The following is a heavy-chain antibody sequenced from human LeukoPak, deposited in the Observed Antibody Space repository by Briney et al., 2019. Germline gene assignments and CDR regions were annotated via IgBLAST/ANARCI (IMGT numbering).Heavy chain of an antibody. D-gene: IGHD6-19*01. CDR1: GFTFSGYG. CDR2: IWHDGSAE. V-gene: IGHV3-33*06. J-gene: IGHJ4*02. CDR3: AKDTTGGWSGYFDS. Sequence: GGSLRLSCAASGFTFSGYGIHLVRQAPGKGLEWVAVIWHDGSAEFYVDSVKGRFRISRDDSKNTVYLQMNSLTAEDTARYYCAKDTTGGWSGYFDSWGQGTLVTVSS.